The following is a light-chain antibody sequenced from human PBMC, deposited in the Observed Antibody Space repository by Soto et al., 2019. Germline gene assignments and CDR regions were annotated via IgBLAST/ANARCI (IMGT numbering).Light chain of an antibody. CDR1: QNIGSR. CDR2: DAS. Sequence: DIQMTQSPSTLSASVGDRVAITCRASQNIGSRLAWYQQKPDEAPKLLIYDASSLESGVPLRFGGSGSGTDFTLIISSLQPDDFATYYCQQCNTPFTFGGGTRWIS. V-gene: IGKV1-5*01. J-gene: IGKJ4*01. CDR3: QQCNTPFT.